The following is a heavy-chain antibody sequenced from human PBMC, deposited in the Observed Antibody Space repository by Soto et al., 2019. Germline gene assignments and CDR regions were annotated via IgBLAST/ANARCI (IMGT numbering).Heavy chain of an antibody. D-gene: IGHD3-22*01. CDR1: GFTFSNAW. V-gene: IGHV3-15*07. CDR3: TTDSYITSIIVRFDY. Sequence: GGSLRLSCTASGFTFSNAWINWVRQTPGKGLEWVGRVKSKTDGGTTDFAAPVKGRFAISRDDSKNMVYLEMNSLKTEDTAVYYCTTDSYITSIIVRFDYWGHGTLVTVSS. CDR2: VKSKTDGGTT. J-gene: IGHJ4*01.